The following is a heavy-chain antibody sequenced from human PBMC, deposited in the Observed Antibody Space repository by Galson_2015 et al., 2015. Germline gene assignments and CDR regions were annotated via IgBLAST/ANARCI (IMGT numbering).Heavy chain of an antibody. CDR3: ARDPFLLESHYYYYYGMDV. V-gene: IGHV3-48*02. CDR2: ISSSSSTI. D-gene: IGHD1-1*01. J-gene: IGHJ6*02. Sequence: SLRLSCAASGFTFSSYSMNWVRQAPGKGLEWVSYISSSSSTIYYADSVKGRFTISRDNAKNSLYLQMNSLRDEDTAVYCCARDPFLLESHYYYYYGMDVWGQGTTVTVSS. CDR1: GFTFSSYS.